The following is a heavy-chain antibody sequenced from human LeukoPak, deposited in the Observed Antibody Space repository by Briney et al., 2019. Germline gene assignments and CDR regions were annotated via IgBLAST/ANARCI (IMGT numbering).Heavy chain of an antibody. Sequence: PSETLSLTCAVYGGSFSGYYWSWLRQPPGKGLEWIGEINHSGSTNYNPSLRSRVSISVDTSKNQFSLKLNSVTAADTAVYYCARSRAVITYDAFDIWGQGTMVTVSS. CDR3: ARSRAVITYDAFDI. CDR2: INHSGST. D-gene: IGHD3-22*01. J-gene: IGHJ3*02. CDR1: GGSFSGYY. V-gene: IGHV4-34*01.